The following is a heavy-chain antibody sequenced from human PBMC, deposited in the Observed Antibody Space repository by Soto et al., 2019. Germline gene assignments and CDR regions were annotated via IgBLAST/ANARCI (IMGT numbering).Heavy chain of an antibody. Sequence: SVKVSCTASGFTFTSSAVQWVRQARGQRLEWIGWIVVCSGNTNYAQKLRDRVTMTTDTSTSTAYMELRSLRSDDTAVYYCARLLYAPYYYYYMDVWGKGTTVTVSS. V-gene: IGHV1-58*01. D-gene: IGHD1-26*01. CDR3: ARLLYAPYYYYYMDV. J-gene: IGHJ6*03. CDR1: GFTFTSSA. CDR2: IVVCSGNT.